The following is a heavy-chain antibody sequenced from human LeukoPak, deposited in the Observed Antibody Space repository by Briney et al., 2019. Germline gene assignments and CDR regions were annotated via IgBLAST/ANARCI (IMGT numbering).Heavy chain of an antibody. CDR2: IYPGDSDT. CDR3: ARVSDTAMVALYWYLDL. V-gene: IGHV5-51*01. J-gene: IGHJ2*01. CDR1: GYSFTSYW. D-gene: IGHD5-18*01. Sequence: GESLKISCKGSGYSFTSYWIGWVRQMPGKGLEWMGIIYPGDSDTRYSPSFQGQVTISADKSISTAYLQWSSLKASDTAMYYCARVSDTAMVALYWYLDLWGRGTLVTVSS.